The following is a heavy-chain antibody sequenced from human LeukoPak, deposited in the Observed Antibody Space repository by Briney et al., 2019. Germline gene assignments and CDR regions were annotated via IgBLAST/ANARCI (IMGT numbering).Heavy chain of an antibody. CDR1: GFTFSSYS. J-gene: IGHJ4*02. Sequence: PGGSLRLSCAASGFTFSSYSMNWVRQAPGKGLEWVSYISSSSSTIYYADSVKGRFTISRDNAKNSLYLQMNSLRAEDTAVYYCARSVGGWYGEGEPIDYWGQGTLVTVSS. CDR3: ARSVGGWYGEGEPIDY. CDR2: ISSSSSTI. V-gene: IGHV3-48*04. D-gene: IGHD6-19*01.